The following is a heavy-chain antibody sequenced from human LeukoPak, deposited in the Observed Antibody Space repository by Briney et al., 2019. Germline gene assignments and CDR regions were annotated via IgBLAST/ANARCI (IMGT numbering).Heavy chain of an antibody. Sequence: SVKVSCKASGGTFSGYAISWVRQAPGQGLEWMGGIIPIFGTANYAQKFQGRVTITADESTSTAYMELSSLRSEDTAVYYCASLPITIFGSYFDYWGQGTLVTVSS. J-gene: IGHJ4*02. CDR3: ASLPITIFGSYFDY. V-gene: IGHV1-69*01. CDR1: GGTFSGYA. D-gene: IGHD3-3*01. CDR2: IIPIFGTA.